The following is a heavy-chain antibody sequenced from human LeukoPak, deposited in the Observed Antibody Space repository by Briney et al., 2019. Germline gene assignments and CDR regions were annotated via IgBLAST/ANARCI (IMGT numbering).Heavy chain of an antibody. V-gene: IGHV3-15*01. J-gene: IGHJ6*03. CDR1: GFTFSNAW. CDR2: IKIKTDGGTT. Sequence: AGGSLRLSCAASGFTFSNAWMSWVRQAPGKGREWVGRIKIKTDGGTTDYAAPVKGRFTISRDDSKNTLYLQMNSLKTEDTAVYYCTTGRGYSGRGYYYYMDVWGKGTTVTISS. CDR3: TTGRGYSGRGYYYYMDV. D-gene: IGHD5-12*01.